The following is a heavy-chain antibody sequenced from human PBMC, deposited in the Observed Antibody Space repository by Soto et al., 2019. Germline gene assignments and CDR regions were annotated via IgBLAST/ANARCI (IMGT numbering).Heavy chain of an antibody. CDR3: ARDDGDCGGDCQWGGDDAFDI. D-gene: IGHD2-21*02. CDR1: GGTFSSYA. CDR2: IIPIFGTA. V-gene: IGHV1-69*13. Sequence: GASVKVSCKASGGTFSSYAISWVRQAPGQGLEWMGGIIPIFGTANYAQKFQGRVTITADESTSTAYMELSSLRSEDTAVYYCARDDGDCGGDCQWGGDDAFDIWGQGTMVTVSS. J-gene: IGHJ3*02.